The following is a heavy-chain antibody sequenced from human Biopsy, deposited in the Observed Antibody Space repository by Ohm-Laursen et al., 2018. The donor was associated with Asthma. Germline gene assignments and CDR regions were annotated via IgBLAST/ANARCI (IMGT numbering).Heavy chain of an antibody. CDR3: ARDKPSHIDYYYGVDV. J-gene: IGHJ6*02. V-gene: IGHV3-30-3*01. Sequence: RSLRLSCAASGFTFSSYAMHWVRQAPGKGLEWVAVISYDGSNKYYADSVKGRFTISRDNSKNTLYLQMNSLRAEDTAVYYCARDKPSHIDYYYGVDVWGQGTTVTVSS. CDR2: ISYDGSNK. CDR1: GFTFSSYA.